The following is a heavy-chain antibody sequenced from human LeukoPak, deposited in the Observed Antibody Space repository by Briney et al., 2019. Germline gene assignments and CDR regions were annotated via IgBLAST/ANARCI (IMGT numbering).Heavy chain of an antibody. CDR1: GGSISSGGYS. D-gene: IGHD6-13*01. CDR2: IYHSGST. CDR3: ARVQQLVREFDY. Sequence: PSETLSLTCAVSGGSISSGGYSWSWIRQPPGKGLEWIGYIYHSGSTYYNPSIKSRIIITVNRSKTQLFLKLSSVTAADTAVYYCARVQQLVREFDYWGQGTLVTVSS. V-gene: IGHV4-30-2*01. J-gene: IGHJ4*02.